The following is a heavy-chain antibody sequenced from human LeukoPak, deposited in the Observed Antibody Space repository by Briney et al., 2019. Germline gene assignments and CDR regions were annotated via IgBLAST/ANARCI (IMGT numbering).Heavy chain of an antibody. Sequence: GEPLKISCKGSGYRFTSYWIGWVRQMPGKGLEWMGIIYPGDSDARYSPSFQGQVTISADKSISTAYLQWSSLKASDTAMYYCARHGYYDTSGNLYYYGMDVWGQGTTVTVSS. D-gene: IGHD3-22*01. J-gene: IGHJ6*02. CDR3: ARHGYYDTSGNLYYYGMDV. V-gene: IGHV5-51*01. CDR1: GYRFTSYW. CDR2: IYPGDSDA.